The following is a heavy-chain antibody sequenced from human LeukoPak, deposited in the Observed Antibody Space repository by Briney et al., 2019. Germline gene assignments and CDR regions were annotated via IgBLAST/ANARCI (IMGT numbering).Heavy chain of an antibody. CDR2: INGDGSAT. J-gene: IGHJ6*03. V-gene: IGHV3-74*01. CDR3: ARGVWGIISYYYYYMDL. Sequence: GGSLRLSCAASGSTFSRNWMHWVRQTPGKGPVWVSRINGDGSATTYADSVAGRFTISRDNAKNTIYLQMTSLRAEDTAVYYCARGVWGIISYYYYYMDLWGKGTTVTVSS. CDR1: GSTFSRNW. D-gene: IGHD3-10*01.